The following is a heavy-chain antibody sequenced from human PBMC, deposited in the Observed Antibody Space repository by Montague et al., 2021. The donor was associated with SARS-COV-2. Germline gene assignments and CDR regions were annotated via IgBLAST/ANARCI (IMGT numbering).Heavy chain of an antibody. CDR3: AREGYCSGGTCYSSGPNWFDP. CDR1: GASFSNYY. V-gene: IGHV4-59*01. CDR2: IYYTGTT. D-gene: IGHD2-15*01. J-gene: IGHJ5*02. Sequence: SETLSLTCTVSGASFSNYYWSWIRQPPGKGLEWIGYIYYTGTTDYNPSLKSRVTISVDTSNTQFSLKLTSVAAADTAVYYCAREGYCSGGTCYSSGPNWFDPWGQGTLVTVSS.